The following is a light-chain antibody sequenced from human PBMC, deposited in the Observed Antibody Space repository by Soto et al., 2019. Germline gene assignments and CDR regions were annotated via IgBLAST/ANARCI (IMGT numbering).Light chain of an antibody. CDR1: QFIETS. Sequence: EIVMTQSPAILSASPGETVTLACRASQFIETSLAWFKQRPGQAPRLLIFGASTRAIGVAPRFSGSGSATDFTLTISSLQSEDFVTYFCEQYYDYPRTFGQGTKVEI. J-gene: IGKJ2*01. CDR2: GAS. V-gene: IGKV3-15*01. CDR3: EQYYDYPRT.